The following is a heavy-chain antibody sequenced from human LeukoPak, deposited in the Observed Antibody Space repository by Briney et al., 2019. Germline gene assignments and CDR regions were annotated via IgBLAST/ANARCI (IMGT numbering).Heavy chain of an antibody. J-gene: IGHJ5*02. CDR1: GGSISGYY. D-gene: IGHD3-10*01. CDR3: ARDNTMNRGGDTRWFDP. CDR2: IHYGGSI. V-gene: IGHV4-59*01. Sequence: SETLSLTCTVSGGSISGYYWSWIRQPPGKGLVWIGYIHYGGSIRYNPSLKSRVSISVDTSKNQFSLKLTSMTTADTAMYYCARDNTMNRGGDTRWFDPWGQGTLVTVSS.